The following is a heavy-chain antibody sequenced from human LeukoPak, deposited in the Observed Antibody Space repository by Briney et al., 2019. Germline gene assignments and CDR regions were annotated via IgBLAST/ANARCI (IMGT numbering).Heavy chain of an antibody. CDR1: GGSISSSGYY. Sequence: KPSETLSLTCTVSGGSISSSGYYWGWIRQPPGKGLEWIGSVDYTGITSHSPSLKSRVTISVDTSKNQFSLKVSSVSAADTGVYYCARVQSGSYLGYYYYGMDVWGQGTTVTVSS. CDR2: VDYTGIT. V-gene: IGHV4-39*01. D-gene: IGHD1-26*01. J-gene: IGHJ6*02. CDR3: ARVQSGSYLGYYYYGMDV.